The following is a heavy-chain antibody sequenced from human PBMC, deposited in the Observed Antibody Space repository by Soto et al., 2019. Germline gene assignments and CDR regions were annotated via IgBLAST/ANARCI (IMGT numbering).Heavy chain of an antibody. V-gene: IGHV3-33*01. CDR3: GRDWAAAIDY. CDR2: IWYDGSDK. CDR1: GFTFSSYG. D-gene: IGHD6-13*01. Sequence: QVLLVESGGGVVQPGRSLRLSCAASGFTFSSYGMHWVRQAPGKGLEWVAVIWYDGSDKYYADSVKGRFTISRDNSKNTLYLKVNSLRAEDTAVYYCGRDWAAAIDYWGQGTLVTVSS. J-gene: IGHJ4*02.